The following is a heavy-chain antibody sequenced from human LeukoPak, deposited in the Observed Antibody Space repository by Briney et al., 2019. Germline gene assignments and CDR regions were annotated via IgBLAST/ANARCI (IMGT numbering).Heavy chain of an antibody. CDR2: INSDGSST. J-gene: IGHJ3*02. CDR1: GFTFSSYW. Sequence: GGSLRLPCAASGFTFSSYWMHWVRQAPGKGLVWVSRINSDGSSTSYADSVKGRFTISRDNAKNTLYLQMNSLRAEDTAVYYCARFVLGDAFDIWGRGTMVTVSS. CDR3: ARFVLGDAFDI. V-gene: IGHV3-74*01. D-gene: IGHD2-8*01.